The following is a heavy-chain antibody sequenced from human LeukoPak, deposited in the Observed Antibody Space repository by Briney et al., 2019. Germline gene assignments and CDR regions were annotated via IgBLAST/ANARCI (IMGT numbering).Heavy chain of an antibody. CDR3: AKGGGWLYYFDY. V-gene: IGHV3-23*01. Sequence: PGGSLRLSCAASGFTFSRFTINWVRQAAGKGLEWVSGISGSDSSTYYADSVKGRFTISRDNSKNTLYLQINSLRAEDTAVYYCAKGGGWLYYFDYWGQGTLVTVSS. CDR1: GFTFSRFT. CDR2: ISGSDSST. J-gene: IGHJ4*02. D-gene: IGHD4-23*01.